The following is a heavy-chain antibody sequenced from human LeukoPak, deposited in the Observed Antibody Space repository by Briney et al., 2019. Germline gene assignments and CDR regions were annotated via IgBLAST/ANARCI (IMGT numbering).Heavy chain of an antibody. V-gene: IGHV1-8*01. D-gene: IGHD1-26*01. Sequence: ASVKVSCKASGYTFTSYDINWVRHATGQGLEWMGLMNPNSGNTGYAQKFQGRVTMTRNTSISTAYMELSSLRSEDTAVYYCARALKVRGSYGTPLQRPYYYMDVWGKGTTVTVSS. J-gene: IGHJ6*03. CDR2: MNPNSGNT. CDR3: ARALKVRGSYGTPLQRPYYYMDV. CDR1: GYTFTSYD.